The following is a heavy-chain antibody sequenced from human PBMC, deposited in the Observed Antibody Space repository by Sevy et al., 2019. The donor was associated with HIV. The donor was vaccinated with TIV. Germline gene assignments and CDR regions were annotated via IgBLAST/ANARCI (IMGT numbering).Heavy chain of an antibody. V-gene: IGHV6-1*01. CDR3: ARKDDSVGSFDI. CDR1: GDSDSSNSAV. D-gene: IGHD3-16*01. Sequence: KQSQTLSLTCAISGDSDSSNSAVWNWIRQSPSRGLEWLRRTYYRSKWYNDYTVSVKSRITINPDTSKNQFSLQLNSVTPEDTAMYYCARKDDSVGSFDIWGQGTMVTVSS. CDR2: TYYRSKWYN. J-gene: IGHJ3*02.